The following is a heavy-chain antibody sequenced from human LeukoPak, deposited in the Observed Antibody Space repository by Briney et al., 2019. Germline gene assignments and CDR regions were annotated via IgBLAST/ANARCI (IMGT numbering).Heavy chain of an antibody. J-gene: IGHJ3*02. CDR3: ARGTSRFTMITGSAFDI. V-gene: IGHV4-34*01. CDR1: GGSFSGYY. D-gene: IGHD3-22*01. Sequence: SETLSLTCAVYGGSFSGYYWSWIRQPPGKGLEWIGEINHSGSTNYNPSLKSRVTISVDTSKNQFSLKLSSVTAADTAVYYCARGTSRFTMITGSAFDIWGQGTMVTVSS. CDR2: INHSGST.